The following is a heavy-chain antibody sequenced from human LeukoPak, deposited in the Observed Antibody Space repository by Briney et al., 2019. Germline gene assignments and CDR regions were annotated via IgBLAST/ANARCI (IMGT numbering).Heavy chain of an antibody. CDR2: ISGSGGST. CDR1: GFTFSSYA. D-gene: IGHD3-22*01. J-gene: IGHJ4*02. V-gene: IGHV3-23*01. Sequence: PGGSLRLSCAASGFTFSSYAMSWVRQAPGKGLEWVSAISGSGGSTYYADSVKGRFTISRDNSKNTLYLQMNSLRAEDTAVYYCALHRGRYYYDSSGYYYYWGQGTLATVSS. CDR3: ALHRGRYYYDSSGYYYY.